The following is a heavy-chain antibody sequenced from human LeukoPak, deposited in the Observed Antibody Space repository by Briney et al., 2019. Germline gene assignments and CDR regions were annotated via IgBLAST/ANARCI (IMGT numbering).Heavy chain of an antibody. V-gene: IGHV3-30*18. Sequence: GGSLRLSCAASGFTLSSYDMHWVRQAPAKGLEWVAVISYDGSNTYHADSVKGRFTISRDNSKNTLYLQMNSLRAEDTAVYYRAKDRYSKAAGTFDYWGQGTLVTVSS. CDR3: AKDRYSKAAGTFDY. J-gene: IGHJ4*02. CDR1: GFTLSSYD. CDR2: ISYDGSNT. D-gene: IGHD6-13*01.